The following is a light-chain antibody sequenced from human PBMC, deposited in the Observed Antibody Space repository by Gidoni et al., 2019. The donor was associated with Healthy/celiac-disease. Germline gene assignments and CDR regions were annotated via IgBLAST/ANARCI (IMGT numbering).Light chain of an antibody. CDR1: SPNIGAGYD. V-gene: IGLV1-40*01. J-gene: IGLJ1*01. Sequence: QSVLTQPPSVSGAPGQGVTISCTGSSPNIGAGYDVHWYQQLPGTAPKLLIYGNSNRPSGVPDRFSGSKSGTSASLAITGLQAEDEADYYCQSYDSSLRYVFGTGTKVTVL. CDR2: GNS. CDR3: QSYDSSLRYV.